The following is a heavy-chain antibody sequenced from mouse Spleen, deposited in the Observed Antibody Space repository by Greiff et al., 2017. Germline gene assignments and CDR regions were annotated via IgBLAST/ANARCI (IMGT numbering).Heavy chain of an antibody. CDR1: GFTFSSYA. V-gene: IGHV5-9*01. CDR3: ARQGIRPFAY. J-gene: IGHJ3*01. CDR2: ISSGGGNT. Sequence: EVMLVESGGGLVKRGGSLKLSCAASGFTFSSYAMSWVRQTPEKRLEWVATISSGGGNTYYPDSVKGRFTISRDNAKNTLYLQMSSLKSEDTAMYYCARQGIRPFAYWGQGTLVTVSA.